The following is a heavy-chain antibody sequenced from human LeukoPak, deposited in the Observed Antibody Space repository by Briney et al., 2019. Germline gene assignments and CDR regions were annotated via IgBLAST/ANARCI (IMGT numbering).Heavy chain of an antibody. CDR1: GFTFSSYG. CDR2: ISYDGSNK. D-gene: IGHD5-12*01. J-gene: IGHJ6*02. Sequence: PGGSLRLSCAASGFTFSSYGMHWVRQAPGKGLGWVAVISYDGSNKYYADSVKGRFTISRDNSKNTLYLQMNSLRAEDTAVYYCAKVLEWLTYYYYYGMDVWGQGTTVTVSS. V-gene: IGHV3-30*18. CDR3: AKVLEWLTYYYYYGMDV.